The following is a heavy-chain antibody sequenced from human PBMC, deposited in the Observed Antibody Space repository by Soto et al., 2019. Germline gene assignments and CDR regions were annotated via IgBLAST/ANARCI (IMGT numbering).Heavy chain of an antibody. Sequence: QVQLEQSGAEVKKPGSSVKVSCKASGGTFSNSAISWVRQAPGQGLEWMGGIMPIFRTPDYAQQFQGRVTITADESTTTAYMELSGLKPDDTAVYYCARDKDRAQLGGNYYYILDVWGQGTTVTVSS. CDR2: IMPIFRTP. CDR3: ARDKDRAQLGGNYYYILDV. D-gene: IGHD3-3*02. CDR1: GGTFSNSA. J-gene: IGHJ6*02. V-gene: IGHV1-69*12.